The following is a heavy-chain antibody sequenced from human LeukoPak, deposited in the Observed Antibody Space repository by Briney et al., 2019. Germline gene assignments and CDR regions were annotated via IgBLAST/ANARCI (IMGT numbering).Heavy chain of an antibody. CDR1: GYTFISYG. CDR2: ITAYNGNT. V-gene: IGHV1-18*01. Sequence: ASVKVSCKASGYTFISYGMSWVRQAPGQGLEWMGWITAYNGNTNYSHKLQGRVTMTTDTSTTTAYMHLRSLRSDDTAVYYCARDYFDRSGYGLLLRDDWGQGTLITVSS. J-gene: IGHJ4*02. CDR3: ARDYFDRSGYGLLLRDD. D-gene: IGHD3-22*01.